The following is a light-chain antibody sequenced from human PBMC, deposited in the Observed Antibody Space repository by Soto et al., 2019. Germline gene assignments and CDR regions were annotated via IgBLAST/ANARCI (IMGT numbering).Light chain of an antibody. CDR3: QQYGSSLYT. J-gene: IGKJ2*01. Sequence: EIVLTQSPGTLSLFPGERATLSCRATERVSSNFLAWYQQNVGQPPRLLIYRAVTRATGVPDRFSGSGSGTDFTLTISRLEPEDFAVYYCQQYGSSLYTFGQGTKLEIK. CDR1: ERVSSNF. CDR2: RAV. V-gene: IGKV3-20*01.